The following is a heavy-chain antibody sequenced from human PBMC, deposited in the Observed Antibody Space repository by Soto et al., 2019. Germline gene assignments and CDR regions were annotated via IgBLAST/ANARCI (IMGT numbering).Heavy chain of an antibody. J-gene: IGHJ4*02. CDR2: INSDGSST. D-gene: IGHD6-13*01. V-gene: IGHV3-74*01. CDR1: GFTFSSYW. Sequence: EVQLVESGGGLVQPGGSLRLSCAASGFTFSSYWMHWVRQAPGKGLVWVSRINSDGSSTSYADSVKGRFTISRDNAKNTMYLQLNSLRSEDTAVYYCARERGKAAAVHFDYLGQGTLVTVSS. CDR3: ARERGKAAAVHFDY.